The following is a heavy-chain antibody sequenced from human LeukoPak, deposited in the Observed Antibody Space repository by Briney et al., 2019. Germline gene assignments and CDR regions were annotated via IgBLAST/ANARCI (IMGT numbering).Heavy chain of an antibody. CDR2: ISSSSSYI. V-gene: IGHV3-21*01. Sequence: GGSLRLSCAASGFTFSSYSMNWVRQAPGKGLEWVPSISSSSSYIYYADSVKGRFTISRDNAKNSLYLQMNSLRAEDTAVYYCARASGSYYLYYFDYWGQGTLVTVSS. CDR3: ARASGSYYLYYFDY. CDR1: GFTFSSYS. J-gene: IGHJ4*02. D-gene: IGHD1-26*01.